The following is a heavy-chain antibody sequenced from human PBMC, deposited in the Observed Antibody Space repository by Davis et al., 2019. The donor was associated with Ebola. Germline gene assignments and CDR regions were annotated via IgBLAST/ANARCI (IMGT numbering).Heavy chain of an antibody. J-gene: IGHJ6*04. D-gene: IGHD3-3*01. V-gene: IGHV4-59*01. CDR2: RYNSRST. CDR3: ARDRLLEWPPTFYGLDV. Sequence: SETLSLTCSVSGASISSYYWRWIRQAPGKGLEWLGFRYNSRSTNHNPSLQSRVIISIDTANKQISLKLSSVTAADTAVYYCARDRLLEWPPTFYGLDVWGKGTTVTVSS. CDR1: GASISSYY.